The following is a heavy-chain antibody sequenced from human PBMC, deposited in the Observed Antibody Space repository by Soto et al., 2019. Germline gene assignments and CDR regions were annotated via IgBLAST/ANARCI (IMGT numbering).Heavy chain of an antibody. CDR3: ARDLSRDTIFGVVIPPGYMDV. D-gene: IGHD3-3*01. CDR1: GFTVSSNY. J-gene: IGHJ6*03. CDR2: IYSGGST. V-gene: IGHV3-66*01. Sequence: PGGSLRLSCAASGFTVSSNYMSWVRQAPGKGLEWVSVIYSGGSTYYADSVKGRFTISRDNSKNTLYLQMNSLRAEDTAVYYCARDLSRDTIFGVVIPPGYMDVWGKGTTVTVSS.